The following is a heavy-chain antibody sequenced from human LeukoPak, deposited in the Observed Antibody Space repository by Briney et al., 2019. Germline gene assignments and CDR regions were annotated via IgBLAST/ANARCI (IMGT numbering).Heavy chain of an antibody. J-gene: IGHJ5*02. CDR2: ISNDGSNK. D-gene: IGHD6-6*01. Sequence: PGGSLRLSCAASGFTFSSYGMHWVRQAPGKGLEWVAVISNDGSNKYYADSVQGRFTISRDNAKNTLYLQMDSLRAEDTAVYYCAKALVLRVNWFDPWGQGTLVTVSS. CDR3: AKALVLRVNWFDP. V-gene: IGHV3-30*18. CDR1: GFTFSSYG.